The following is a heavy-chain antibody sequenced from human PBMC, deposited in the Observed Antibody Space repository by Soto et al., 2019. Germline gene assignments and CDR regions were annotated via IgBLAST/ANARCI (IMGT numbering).Heavy chain of an antibody. CDR2: IDHSGTT. CDR1: DWSFSGYY. J-gene: IGHJ4*02. V-gene: IGHV4-34*10. CDR3: SRGRPPRY. Sequence: PXETLSLTCFVSDWSFSGYYWSWIRQPPGKGLEWIGDIDHSGTTHYNPSLESRLTISVDTSKNHFSLSLSSVTAADAGTYFCSRGRPPRYWGQGTLVTVSS.